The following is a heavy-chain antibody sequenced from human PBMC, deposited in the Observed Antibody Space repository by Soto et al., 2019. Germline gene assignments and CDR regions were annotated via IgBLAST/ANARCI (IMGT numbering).Heavy chain of an antibody. J-gene: IGHJ6*02. D-gene: IGHD2-2*01. CDR2: IWYDGSNK. Sequence: PGGSLRLSCAASGFTFSSYGMHWVRQAPGKGLEWVAVIWYDGSNKYYADSVKGRFTISRDNSKNTLYLQMNSLRAEDTAVYYCARYCSSTSCYAGIYYYGMDVWGQGTTVTVSS. CDR1: GFTFSSYG. CDR3: ARYCSSTSCYAGIYYYGMDV. V-gene: IGHV3-33*01.